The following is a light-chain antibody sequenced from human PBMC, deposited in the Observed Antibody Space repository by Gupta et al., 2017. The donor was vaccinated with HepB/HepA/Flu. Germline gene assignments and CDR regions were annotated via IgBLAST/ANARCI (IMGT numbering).Light chain of an antibody. CDR1: NIGSKS. V-gene: IGLV3-21*03. CDR3: HVWDSSSDHPGI. J-gene: IGLJ2*01. CDR2: NDS. Sequence: SYVLIQPPSVSVAPGKTARITREGNNIGSKSVHWYQEKPGQAPVLVVDNDSDRPSGIPERFSGSNSGNTATLTISRVDAGDEADYYCHVWDSSSDHPGIFGGGTKLSVL.